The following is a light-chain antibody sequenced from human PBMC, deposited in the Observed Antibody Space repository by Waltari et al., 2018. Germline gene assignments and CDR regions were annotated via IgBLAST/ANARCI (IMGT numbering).Light chain of an antibody. CDR1: QDISSY. V-gene: IGKV1-9*01. CDR3: QQVNSYPNT. Sequence: DIQLTQSPFSLSASVGDRVTITCRASQDISSYLGWYQQKPGKAPNLPIYGALTSQSGVPSRFSGSEAETDFTLTISSLQPEDFATYYCQQVNSYPNTFGQGTKLEIK. CDR2: GAL. J-gene: IGKJ2*01.